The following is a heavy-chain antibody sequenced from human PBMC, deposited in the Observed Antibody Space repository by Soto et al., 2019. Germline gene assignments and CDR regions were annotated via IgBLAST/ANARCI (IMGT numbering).Heavy chain of an antibody. CDR1: GFTVSSHA. D-gene: IGHD2-15*01. V-gene: IGHV3-23*01. Sequence: EVQVLESGGGLVQPGGSLRLSCEGSGFTVSSHAMTWIRQAPGKGPEWVSTVTADGGTYYADPVKGRFAMSRDTSENTQYLQMNSLGAEDTAAYYCAPHVSCSGGSCQYDAFAIRGQGTMVTVSS. J-gene: IGHJ3*02. CDR3: APHVSCSGGSCQYDAFAI. CDR2: VTADGGT.